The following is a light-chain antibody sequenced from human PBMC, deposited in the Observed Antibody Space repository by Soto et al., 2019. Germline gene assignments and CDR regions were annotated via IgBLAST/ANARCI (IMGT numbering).Light chain of an antibody. CDR3: QQYGSSPRT. CDR1: QSVSGSY. V-gene: IGKV3-20*01. Sequence: EIVLTQSPGTLSLSPGERVTLSCRASQSVSGSYIAWYQQKPGQAPRLLIYGASSRATGIPDRFSGSGSGTVFTLTISRLEHEDSAVYYCQQYGSSPRTFGQGTKVE. CDR2: GAS. J-gene: IGKJ1*01.